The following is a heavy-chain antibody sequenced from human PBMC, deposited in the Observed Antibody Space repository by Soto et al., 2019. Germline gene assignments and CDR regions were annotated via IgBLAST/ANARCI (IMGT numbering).Heavy chain of an antibody. D-gene: IGHD2-15*01. V-gene: IGHV1-18*01. CDR1: GYTFTSYG. CDR2: ISAYNGNT. CDR3: ARLGYCSGGSCYSGWFDP. Sequence: VKVSCKASGYTFTSYGISWLRHAPGQGFEWMGWISAYNGNTNYAQKLQGRVAMTTDTSTSTAYMELRSLRSDDKAVYYCARLGYCSGGSCYSGWFDPWGQGTLVTV. J-gene: IGHJ5*02.